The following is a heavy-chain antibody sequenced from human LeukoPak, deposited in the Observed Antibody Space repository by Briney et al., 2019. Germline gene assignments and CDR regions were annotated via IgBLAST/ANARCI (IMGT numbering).Heavy chain of an antibody. V-gene: IGHV3-23*01. J-gene: IGHJ4*02. Sequence: GGSLRLSCAASGFAFSSCAMTWVRQAPGKGLEWVSTISGHSTTTYYADSVKGRFTVSRDNSKNTVNLQMDSLSAEDTAVYYCASLWELHYWGQGTLVTVSS. D-gene: IGHD1-26*01. CDR3: ASLWELHY. CDR2: ISGHSTTT. CDR1: GFAFSSCA.